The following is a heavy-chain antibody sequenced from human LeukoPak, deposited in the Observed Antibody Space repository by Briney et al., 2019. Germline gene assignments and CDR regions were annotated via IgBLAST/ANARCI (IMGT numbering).Heavy chain of an antibody. CDR2: MNPNSGNT. CDR3: ARDQGPIVATIDY. J-gene: IGHJ4*02. CDR1: GYTFSSYE. D-gene: IGHD5-12*01. V-gene: IGHV1-8*01. Sequence: GASVKVSCKASGYTFSSYEFNWVRQATGQGLEWMGWMNPNSGNTGYAQKFQGRVTMTRNTSISTVYMELSSLTSEDTAVYYCARDQGPIVATIDYWGQGTLVTVSS.